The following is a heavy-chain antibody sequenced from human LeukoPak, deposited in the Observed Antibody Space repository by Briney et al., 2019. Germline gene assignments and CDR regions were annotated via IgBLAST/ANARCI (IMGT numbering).Heavy chain of an antibody. Sequence: GGSLRLSCAASGFIFTNYAMNWVRQAPGKGLEWVSAISGSGGSTYYANSVKGRFTISRDNSKNTLYLQMNSLRAEDTAVYYCAEEDYYDSSGPHGTWGQGTLVTVSS. V-gene: IGHV3-23*01. CDR1: GFIFTNYA. D-gene: IGHD3-22*01. J-gene: IGHJ5*02. CDR3: AEEDYYDSSGPHGT. CDR2: ISGSGGST.